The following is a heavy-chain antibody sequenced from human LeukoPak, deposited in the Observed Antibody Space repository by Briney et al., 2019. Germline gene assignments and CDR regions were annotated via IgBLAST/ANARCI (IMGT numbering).Heavy chain of an antibody. V-gene: IGHV4-34*01. CDR3: ARRLRYYYYYMDV. Sequence: SETLSLTCAVYGDSFSGYYWSWLRQPRGKGREGIGEIKHRGSTNYNPSLKRRVTISVETCKDQFALKLSSVAAAATAVYYCARRLRYYYYYMDVWGKGTTVTISS. J-gene: IGHJ6*03. CDR2: IKHRGST. D-gene: IGHD2-15*01. CDR1: GDSFSGYY.